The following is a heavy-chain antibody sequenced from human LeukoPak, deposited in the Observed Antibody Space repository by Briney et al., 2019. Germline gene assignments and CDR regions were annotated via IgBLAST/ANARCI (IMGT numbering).Heavy chain of an antibody. V-gene: IGHV1-2*02. Sequence: ASVKVSCKASGYTFTGYYMHWVRQAPGQGLEWMGWINPNSGGTNYAQRFQGRVTMTRDTSISTAYMELSRLRSDDTAVYYRARSLPIRPYDYWGQGTLVTVSS. CDR1: GYTFTGYY. J-gene: IGHJ4*02. D-gene: IGHD1-1*01. CDR2: INPNSGGT. CDR3: ARSLPIRPYDY.